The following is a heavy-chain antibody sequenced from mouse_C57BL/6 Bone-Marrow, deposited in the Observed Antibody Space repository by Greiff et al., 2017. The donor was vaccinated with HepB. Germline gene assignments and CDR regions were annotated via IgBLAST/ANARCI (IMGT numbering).Heavy chain of an antibody. CDR2: IHPNSGST. CDR3: AREGVWDWFAY. D-gene: IGHD4-1*01. Sequence: QVQLQQPGAELVKPGASVKLSCKASGYTFTSYWMHWVKQRPGQGLEWIGMIHPNSGSTNYNEKFKSKATLTVDKSSSTAYMQLSSLTSEDSAVYYCAREGVWDWFAYWGQGTLVTVSA. CDR1: GYTFTSYW. V-gene: IGHV1-64*01. J-gene: IGHJ3*01.